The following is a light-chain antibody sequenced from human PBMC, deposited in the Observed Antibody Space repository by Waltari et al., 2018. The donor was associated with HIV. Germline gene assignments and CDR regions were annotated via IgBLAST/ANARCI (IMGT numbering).Light chain of an antibody. CDR2: EVT. CDR1: NSDIGTYDY. CDR3: SSFANRDGFYVL. V-gene: IGLV2-8*01. J-gene: IGLJ2*01. Sequence: QSALTQPPSASGSPGPSVPLSCTRPNSDIGTYDYVSWYQQHPGKAPKLVISEVTKRPSGVSDRFSGSKSGNTAFLTVSGLQAEDEADYYCSSFANRDGFYVLFGGGTRLTVL.